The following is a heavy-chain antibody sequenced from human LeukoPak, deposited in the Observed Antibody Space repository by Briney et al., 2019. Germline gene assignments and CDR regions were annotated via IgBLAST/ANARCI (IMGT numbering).Heavy chain of an antibody. Sequence: PSETLSLTCTVSGGSISSGSHYWGWIRQPPGKELEWIGNIYYSGNSYYNPSLKSRVTISVDASKNQFSLNLSSVTAADTAVYYCARTVQRGYSGYDYFGTWGQGTLVTVSS. J-gene: IGHJ5*02. V-gene: IGHV4-39*01. CDR3: ARTVQRGYSGYDYFGT. D-gene: IGHD5-12*01. CDR2: IYYSGNS. CDR1: GGSISSGSHY.